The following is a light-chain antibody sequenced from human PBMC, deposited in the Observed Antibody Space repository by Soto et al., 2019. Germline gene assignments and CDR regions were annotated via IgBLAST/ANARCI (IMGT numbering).Light chain of an antibody. CDR2: ATS. CDR1: QTINTA. J-gene: IGKJ4*01. V-gene: IGKV1-39*01. Sequence: DIPMTQSTSSLSASIGDRVTITCRASQTINTALNWYQQKPGKAPELLIYATSILQSGVPSRFSGSGFGTNFILTISRLQPEDFATYYCQQSYSAPTFGGGTKVEVK. CDR3: QQSYSAPT.